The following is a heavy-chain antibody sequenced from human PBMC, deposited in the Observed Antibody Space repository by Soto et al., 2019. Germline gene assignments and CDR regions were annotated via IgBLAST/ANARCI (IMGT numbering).Heavy chain of an antibody. D-gene: IGHD1-26*01. CDR3: AKDQALPASHGID. J-gene: IGHJ3*01. CDR2: ISNDGSDK. Sequence: QVQLVESGGGVVQPGRSLRLSCAASGFTFNNYGIHWVRQAPGKGLEWVAAISNDGSDKYYGDSVKGRLAISRDNSRNTVYLQMTSLRTEATAMYYCAKDQALPASHGIDWGQGTMVTVSS. V-gene: IGHV3-30*18. CDR1: GFTFNNYG.